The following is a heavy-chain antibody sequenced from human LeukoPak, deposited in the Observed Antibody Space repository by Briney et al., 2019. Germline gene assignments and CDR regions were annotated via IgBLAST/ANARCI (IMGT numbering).Heavy chain of an antibody. CDR1: GFTLSSFA. V-gene: IGHV3-23*01. CDR2: FDGNGPNT. D-gene: IGHD3-22*01. CDR3: AKSRGVGDSSGYYFRTYYFDY. Sequence: GGSLRLSCAASGFTLSSFAMTWVRQAPGKGLEWVSGFDGNGPNTYYADSVKGRFTISRDNSKNTLYLQMNSLRAEDTAVYYCAKSRGVGDSSGYYFRTYYFDYWGQGTLVTVSS. J-gene: IGHJ4*02.